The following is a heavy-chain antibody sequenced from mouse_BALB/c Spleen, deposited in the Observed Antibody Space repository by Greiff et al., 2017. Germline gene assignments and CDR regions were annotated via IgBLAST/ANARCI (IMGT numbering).Heavy chain of an antibody. CDR3: ARGGTTVAFDY. Sequence: DVKLVESGPGLVKPSQSLSLTCTVTGYSITSDYAWNWIRQFPGNKLEWMGYISYSGSTSYNPSLKSRISITRDTSKNQFFLQLNSVTTEDTATYYCARGGTTVAFDYWGQGTTLTVSA. D-gene: IGHD1-1*01. J-gene: IGHJ2*01. CDR1: GYSITSDYA. CDR2: ISYSGST. V-gene: IGHV3-2*02.